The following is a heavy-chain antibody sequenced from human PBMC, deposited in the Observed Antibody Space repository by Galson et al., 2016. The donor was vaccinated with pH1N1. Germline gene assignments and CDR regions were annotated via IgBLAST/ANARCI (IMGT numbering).Heavy chain of an antibody. J-gene: IGHJ6*02. CDR2: IWYDGSNK. Sequence: SLRLSCAASGFTFSSYGMHWVRQAPGKGLEWVAVIWYDGSNKYCADSVKGRFTISRDNSKNTLYLQMNSLRAEDTAVYYCARGLLRDYGMDVWGQGTTVTVSS. CDR3: ARGLLRDYGMDV. CDR1: GFTFSSYG. V-gene: IGHV3-33*01.